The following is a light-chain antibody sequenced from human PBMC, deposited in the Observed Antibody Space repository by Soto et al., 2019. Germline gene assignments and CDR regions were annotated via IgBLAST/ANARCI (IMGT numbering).Light chain of an antibody. CDR3: QQYCSSLWT. Sequence: EIVLTQSPGTLSLSPGERATLSCRASQSVSSSYLAWYQQKPGQAPRLLIYGASSRATGIPDRLSGRGSETVFTITISRLEPEGFALYYCQQYCSSLWTFGQGTKVEIK. V-gene: IGKV3-20*01. CDR2: GAS. J-gene: IGKJ1*01. CDR1: QSVSSSY.